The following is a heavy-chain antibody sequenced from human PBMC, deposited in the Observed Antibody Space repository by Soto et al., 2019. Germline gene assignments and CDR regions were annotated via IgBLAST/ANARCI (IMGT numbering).Heavy chain of an antibody. V-gene: IGHV1-8*01. D-gene: IGHD3-10*01. Sequence: ASVKVSCTASGYTFTSYDINWVRQATGQGLEWMGWMNPNSGNTGYAQKFQGRVTMTRNTSISTAYMELSSLRSEDTAVYYCARSWTGRNYYYYMDVWGKGTTVTVSS. J-gene: IGHJ6*03. CDR1: GYTFTSYD. CDR3: ARSWTGRNYYYYMDV. CDR2: MNPNSGNT.